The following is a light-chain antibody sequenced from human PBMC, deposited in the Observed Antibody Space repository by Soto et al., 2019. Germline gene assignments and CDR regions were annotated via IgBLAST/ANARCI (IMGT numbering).Light chain of an antibody. J-gene: IGLJ3*02. CDR2: EGN. CDR3: CSYAGSMTWV. CDR1: SSDIGSYNL. V-gene: IGLV2-23*01. Sequence: QSALTQPASVSGSPGQSITISCTGTSSDIGSYNLVSWYQQHPGKAPKVIIYEGNERPSGVSNRFSGSKSGNTASQTISGLQAEDEADYCCCSYAGSMTWVFGGGTKVTVL.